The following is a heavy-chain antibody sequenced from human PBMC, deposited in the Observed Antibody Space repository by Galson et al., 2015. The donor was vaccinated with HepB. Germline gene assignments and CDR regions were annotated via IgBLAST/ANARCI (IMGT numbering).Heavy chain of an antibody. CDR3: ARRVVPAAMYNWFDP. CDR1: GFTFSDYY. CDR2: ISSSSSYT. Sequence: SLRLSCAASGFTFSDYYMSWIRQAPGKGLEWVSYISSSSSYTNYADSVKGRFTISRDNAKNSLYLQMNSLRAEDTAVYYCARRVVPAAMYNWFDPWGQGTLVTVSS. D-gene: IGHD2-2*01. J-gene: IGHJ5*02. V-gene: IGHV3-11*03.